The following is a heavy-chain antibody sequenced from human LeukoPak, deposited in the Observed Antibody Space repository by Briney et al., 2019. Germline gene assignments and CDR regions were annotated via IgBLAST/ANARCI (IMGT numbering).Heavy chain of an antibody. CDR1: GYTFTSYD. D-gene: IGHD3-22*01. V-gene: IGHV1-8*03. CDR3: GRDYYDSSANPGGAFDI. J-gene: IGHJ3*02. Sequence: ASVKVSCKASGYTFTSYDINWVRQATGQGLEWMGWMNPNSGNTGYAQKFQGRVTITRNTSISTAYMELSSLRSDDAAVYYCGRDYYDSSANPGGAFDIWGQGTMVTVSS. CDR2: MNPNSGNT.